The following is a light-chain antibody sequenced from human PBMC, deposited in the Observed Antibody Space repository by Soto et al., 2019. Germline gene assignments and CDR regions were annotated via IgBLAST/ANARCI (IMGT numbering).Light chain of an antibody. CDR2: GNT. CDR1: SSNIGAGYD. Sequence: QSVLTQPPSMSGAPGQRVTISCTGSSSNIGAGYDVHWYQHLPGTAPKLPIYGNTNRPSGVPDRFSGSKSGTSASLAITGLQAEDEADYYCQSHDSSLNSWVFGGGTKLTVL. CDR3: QSHDSSLNSWV. J-gene: IGLJ3*02. V-gene: IGLV1-40*01.